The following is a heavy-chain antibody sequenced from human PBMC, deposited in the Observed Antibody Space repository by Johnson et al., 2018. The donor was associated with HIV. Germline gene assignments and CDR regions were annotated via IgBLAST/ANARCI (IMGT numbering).Heavy chain of an antibody. J-gene: IGHJ3*02. CDR2: ISGSDAST. CDR1: GFTFGSYA. D-gene: IGHD3-22*01. Sequence: VQLVESGGGVVQPGGSLRLSCAASGFTFGSYAMNWVRQAPGKGLEWVSTISGSDASTYYADSVKGRFTISRANSKNTLYLQVNSLRAEDTAVYSPLITMILVLITTAFDIWGQGTMVTVSS. V-gene: IGHV3-23*04. CDR3: LITMILVLITTAFDI.